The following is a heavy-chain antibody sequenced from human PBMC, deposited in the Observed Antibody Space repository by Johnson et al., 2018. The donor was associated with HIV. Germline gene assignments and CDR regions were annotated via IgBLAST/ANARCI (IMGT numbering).Heavy chain of an antibody. CDR1: GFTFSRYV. CDR3: AKDRATGWQNDAFDM. J-gene: IGHJ3*02. V-gene: IGHV3-30*04. D-gene: IGHD6-19*01. CDR2: ISNDGRKK. Sequence: QVQLVESGGGVVQPGRSLRLSCAASGFTFSRYVIHRVRQAPGKGLEWVAVISNDGRKKNYADSVKGRFTISRDNAKNSLYLQMNSLTSEDTAVYYCAKDRATGWQNDAFDMWGLGTMVTVSS.